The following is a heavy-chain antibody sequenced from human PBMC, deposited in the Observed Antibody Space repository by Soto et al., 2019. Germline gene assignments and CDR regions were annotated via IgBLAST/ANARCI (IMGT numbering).Heavy chain of an antibody. D-gene: IGHD1-1*01. J-gene: IGHJ3*02. CDR3: ARRELEPTNNDAFHI. CDR1: GGSISSSNHY. V-gene: IGHV4-39*01. Sequence: SETLSLTCAVSGGSISSSNHYWDWIRQPPGKGPEWIGRIYYSGSTYYNPSLKSRVTISVDTSKNQFSLKLSSVTAADTAVYYCARRELEPTNNDAFHIWGQGTMVTVSS. CDR2: IYYSGST.